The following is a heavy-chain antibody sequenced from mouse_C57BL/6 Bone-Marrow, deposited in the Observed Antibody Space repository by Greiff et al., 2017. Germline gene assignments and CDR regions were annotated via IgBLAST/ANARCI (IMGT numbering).Heavy chain of an antibody. CDR3: ARRGLHWYFDV. D-gene: IGHD2-2*01. CDR1: GFTFSDYG. V-gene: IGHV5-15*01. CDR2: ISNLAYSI. Sequence: EVQGVESGGGLVQPGGSLKLSCAASGFTFSDYGMAWVRQAPRKGPEWVAFISNLAYSIYYADTVTGRFTISRENAKNTLYLEMSSLRSEDTAMDYCARRGLHWYFDVWGTGTTVTVSS. J-gene: IGHJ1*03.